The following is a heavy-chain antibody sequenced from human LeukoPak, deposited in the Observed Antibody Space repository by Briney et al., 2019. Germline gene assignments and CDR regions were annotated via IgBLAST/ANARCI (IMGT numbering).Heavy chain of an antibody. V-gene: IGHV1-18*01. CDR1: GYTFTSYG. D-gene: IGHD3-9*01. Sequence: EASVKVSCKASGYTFTSYGISWVRQAPGQGLEWMGWISAYNGNTNYAQKLQGRVTMTTDTSTSTAYMELRSLRSDDTAVYYCARGGSALRYFDWPKAMDVWGKGTTVTVSS. J-gene: IGHJ6*03. CDR2: ISAYNGNT. CDR3: ARGGSALRYFDWPKAMDV.